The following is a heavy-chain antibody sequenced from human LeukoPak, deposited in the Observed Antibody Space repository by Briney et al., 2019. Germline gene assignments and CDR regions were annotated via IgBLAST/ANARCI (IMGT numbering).Heavy chain of an antibody. J-gene: IGHJ4*02. CDR3: ERHVAHYYYDSSTFDY. D-gene: IGHD3-22*01. Sequence: GESLRLSCAASGFTFNTYTMNWVRQAPGKGLEWVSSLSSSSSYIYYADSVKGRFTISRDNAKNSLYLQMNSLNAEDTAVYYCERHVAHYYYDSSTFDYRGQGNLVTVSS. CDR2: LSSSSSYI. V-gene: IGHV3-21*01. CDR1: GFTFNTYT.